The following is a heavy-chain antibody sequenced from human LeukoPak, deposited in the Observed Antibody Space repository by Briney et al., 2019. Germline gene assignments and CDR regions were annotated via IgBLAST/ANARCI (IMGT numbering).Heavy chain of an antibody. CDR1: GFTFSSYA. D-gene: IGHD1-7*01. V-gene: IGHV3-23*01. J-gene: IGHJ6*02. Sequence: GGSLRLSCAASGFTFSSYAMSWVRQAPGKGLEWVSAISGSGGSTYYADSVKGRFTISRDNSKNTLYPQMNSLRAEDTAVYYCATPLGLELHYAYYYYYGMDVWGQGTTVTVSS. CDR2: ISGSGGST. CDR3: ATPLGLELHYAYYYYYGMDV.